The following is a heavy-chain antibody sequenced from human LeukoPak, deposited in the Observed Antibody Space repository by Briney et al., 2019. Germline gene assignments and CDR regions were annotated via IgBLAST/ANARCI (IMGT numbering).Heavy chain of an antibody. Sequence: GGSLRLSCAASGFTFSSYGMHWVRQAPGKGLEWVAVISYDGSNKYYADSVKGRFAISRDNSKNTLYLQMNSLRAEDTAVYYCAKETSPTAIYYYYYMDVWGKGTTVTVSS. CDR3: AKETSPTAIYYYYYMDV. CDR1: GFTFSSYG. J-gene: IGHJ6*03. V-gene: IGHV3-30*18. D-gene: IGHD2/OR15-2a*01. CDR2: ISYDGSNK.